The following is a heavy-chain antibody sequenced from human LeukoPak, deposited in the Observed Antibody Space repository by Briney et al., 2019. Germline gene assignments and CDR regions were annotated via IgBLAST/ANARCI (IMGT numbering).Heavy chain of an antibody. V-gene: IGHV1-18*01. CDR3: ARVGAPYYYDSSGYYNWFDP. CDR1: GYTFTSNG. J-gene: IGHJ5*02. Sequence: ASVKVSCKASGYTFTSNGISWVRQAPGQGLEWMGSINPNSGGTNYAQKLQGRVTMTTDTSTSTAYMELRSLRSDDTAVYYCARVGAPYYYDSSGYYNWFDPWGQGTLVTVSS. CDR2: INPNSGGT. D-gene: IGHD3-22*01.